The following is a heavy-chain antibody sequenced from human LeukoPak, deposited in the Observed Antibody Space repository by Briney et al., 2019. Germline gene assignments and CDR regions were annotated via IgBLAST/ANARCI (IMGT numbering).Heavy chain of an antibody. CDR1: GDSVSSNSAA. D-gene: IGHD3-9*01. Sequence: SQTLSLTCATSGDSVSSNSAAWNWIRQSPSRGLEWLGRTYYRSKWYNDYAVSVKSRITINPDTSKNQFSLQLNSVTPEDTAVYYCARTKRYFDWQPFDYWGQGTLVTVSS. V-gene: IGHV6-1*01. CDR3: ARTKRYFDWQPFDY. J-gene: IGHJ4*02. CDR2: TYYRSKWYN.